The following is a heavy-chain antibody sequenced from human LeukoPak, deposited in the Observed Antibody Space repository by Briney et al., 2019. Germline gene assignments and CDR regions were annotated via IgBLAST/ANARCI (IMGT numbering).Heavy chain of an antibody. V-gene: IGHV3-23*01. J-gene: IGHJ4*02. CDR2: ISGSGGST. CDR3: AKPILRYFDWSYFDY. D-gene: IGHD3-9*01. CDR1: GFTFSSYG. Sequence: GGSLRLSCAASGFTFSSYGMSWVRQAPGKGLEWVSAISGSGGSTYYADSVKGRFTISRDNSKNTLYLQMNSLRAEDTAVYYCAKPILRYFDWSYFDYWGQGTLVTVSS.